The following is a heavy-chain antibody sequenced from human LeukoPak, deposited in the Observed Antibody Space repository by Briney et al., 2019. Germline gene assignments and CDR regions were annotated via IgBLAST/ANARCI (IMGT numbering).Heavy chain of an antibody. J-gene: IGHJ4*02. CDR3: ATTPNPNYFDY. Sequence: SENLSLTCTVSGGSVSSPDYYWSRIRQPPGKGLEWIGYISYSGSTNYNPSLKSRVTISVDTSKSQFSLKLSSVTAADTAVYYCATTPNPNYFDYWGQGALVTVSS. CDR1: GGSVSSPDYY. V-gene: IGHV4-61*08. CDR2: ISYSGST.